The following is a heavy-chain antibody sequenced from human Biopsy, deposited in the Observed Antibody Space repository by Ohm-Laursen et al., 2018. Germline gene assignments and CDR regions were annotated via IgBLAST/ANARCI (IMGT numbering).Heavy chain of an antibody. CDR1: GGPIISYY. Sequence: SETLSLTCTVSGGPIISYYWTWIRQTPGKGLEWIGHVYNGGITNYNPSLKSRVTISKDTSKNQFSLQLSSVTAADTAVYYCARTPRDSFWSGSYKRGLWFDPWGQGTLVTVSS. V-gene: IGHV4-59*01. J-gene: IGHJ5*02. D-gene: IGHD3-3*01. CDR3: ARTPRDSFWSGSYKRGLWFDP. CDR2: VYNGGIT.